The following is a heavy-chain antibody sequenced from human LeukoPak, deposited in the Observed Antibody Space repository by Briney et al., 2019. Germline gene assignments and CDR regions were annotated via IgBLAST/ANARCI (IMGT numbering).Heavy chain of an antibody. J-gene: IGHJ4*02. CDR3: ARARIQLWGRGASFDY. D-gene: IGHD5-18*01. CDR2: ISYDGSNK. CDR1: GFTFSSYA. V-gene: IGHV3-30-3*01. Sequence: QPGGSLRLSCAASGFTFSSYAMHWVRQAPGKGLEWVAVISYDGSNKYYADSVKGRFTISRDNSKNTLYLQMNSLRAEDTAVYYCARARIQLWGRGASFDYWGQGTLVTVSS.